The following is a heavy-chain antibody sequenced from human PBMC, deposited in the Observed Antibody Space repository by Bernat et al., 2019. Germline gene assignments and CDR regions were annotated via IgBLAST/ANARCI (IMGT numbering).Heavy chain of an antibody. D-gene: IGHD6-13*01. J-gene: IGHJ5*02. V-gene: IGHV3-23*01. CDR3: ARETIAAAGTFDP. CDR1: GFTFSSYA. CDR2: ISGSGGST. Sequence: EVQMLESGGGLVQPGGSLRLSCAASGFTFSSYAMSWVRQAPGKGLEWVSTISGSGGSTYYADSVKGRFAISRDNSKNTLYLQMNSLRAEDTAVYYCARETIAAAGTFDPWGQGTLVTVSS.